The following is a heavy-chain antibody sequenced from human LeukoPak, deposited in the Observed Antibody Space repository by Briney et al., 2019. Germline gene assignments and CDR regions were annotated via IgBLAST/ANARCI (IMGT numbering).Heavy chain of an antibody. V-gene: IGHV4-4*07. D-gene: IGHD6-13*01. J-gene: IGHJ4*02. CDR2: IYTSGST. CDR1: GGSISSFY. CDR3: ARDVVAAAGTWDY. Sequence: SETLSLTCTVSGGSISSFYWSWIRQPAGKGLEWIGRIYTSGSTNYNPSLKSRVTMSVDTSKNQSSLKLTSVSAADTAVYYCARDVVAAAGTWDYWGQGTLVTVSS.